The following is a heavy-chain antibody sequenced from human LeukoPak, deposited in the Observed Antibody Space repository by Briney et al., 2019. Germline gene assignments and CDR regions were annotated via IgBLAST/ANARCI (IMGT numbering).Heavy chain of an antibody. V-gene: IGHV1-2*02. D-gene: IGHD2-15*01. CDR1: GYTFTGYY. CDR2: INPNSGGT. CDR3: ARGGGGYCSGGSCYFYYYYMDV. J-gene: IGHJ6*03. Sequence: GASVKVSCKASGYTFTGYYMHWVRQAPGQGLEWMGWINPNSGGTNYAQKFQGRVTMTRDTSISTAYMELSSLRSEDTAVYYCARGGGGYCSGGSCYFYYYYMDVWGKGTTVTISS.